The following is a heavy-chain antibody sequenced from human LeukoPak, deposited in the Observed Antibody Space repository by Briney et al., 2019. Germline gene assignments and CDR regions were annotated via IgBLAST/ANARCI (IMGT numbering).Heavy chain of an antibody. Sequence: SQTLSLTCAISGDSVSSDSAAWNWIRQSPSGGLEWLGRTYYRSKWYNDYPVSVKSRITINPDPSKNQFSLQLNSVTPEDTAVYYCARGITIIGYYFDNWGQGTLVTVSS. D-gene: IGHD1-14*01. CDR1: GDSVSSDSAA. CDR3: ARGITIIGYYFDN. CDR2: TYYRSKWYN. V-gene: IGHV6-1*01. J-gene: IGHJ4*02.